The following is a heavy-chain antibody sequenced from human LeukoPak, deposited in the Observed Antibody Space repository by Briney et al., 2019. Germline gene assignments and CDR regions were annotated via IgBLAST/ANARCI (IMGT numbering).Heavy chain of an antibody. CDR2: ISGSGGST. J-gene: IGHJ6*02. Sequence: PGGSLRLSCAASGFTFSSYVMSWVRQAPGKGLEWVSAISGSGGSTYYADSVKGRFTISRDNSKNTLYLQMNSLRAEDTAVYYCAKDTTGFGEFNYYYYGMDVWGQGTTVTVSS. CDR3: AKDTTGFGEFNYYYYGMDV. V-gene: IGHV3-23*01. CDR1: GFTFSSYV. D-gene: IGHD3-10*01.